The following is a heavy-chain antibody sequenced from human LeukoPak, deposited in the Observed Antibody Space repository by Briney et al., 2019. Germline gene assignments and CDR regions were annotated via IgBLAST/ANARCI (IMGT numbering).Heavy chain of an antibody. CDR1: GYTFTSFG. J-gene: IGHJ4*02. D-gene: IGHD6-19*01. CDR2: ISAYNANT. V-gene: IGHV1-18*01. Sequence: ASVKVSCKASGYTFTSFGISWVRQAPGQGLEWMGWISAYNANTNFAQNLQGRVTMTTDTSTSTAYMELRSLRSDGTAVYYCARVQGSSGWYIFDYWGQGTLVTVSS. CDR3: ARVQGSSGWYIFDY.